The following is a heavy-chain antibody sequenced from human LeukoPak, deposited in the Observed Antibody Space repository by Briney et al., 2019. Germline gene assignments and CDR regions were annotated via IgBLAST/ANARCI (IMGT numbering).Heavy chain of an antibody. V-gene: IGHV3-7*01. J-gene: IGHJ4*02. Sequence: GGSLRLSCTTSGFTFSTYWMSWVRQAPGKGLEWVANIKQDGSVKYYVDSVKGRFTLSRDNSKNSLYLQMDSLRAEDTAVYYCVKDERSGSYIYWGQGTLVTVSS. CDR2: IKQDGSVK. CDR3: VKDERSGSYIY. D-gene: IGHD1-26*01. CDR1: GFTFSTYW.